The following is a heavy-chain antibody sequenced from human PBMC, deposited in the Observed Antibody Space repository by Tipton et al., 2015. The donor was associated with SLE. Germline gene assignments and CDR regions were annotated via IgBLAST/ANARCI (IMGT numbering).Heavy chain of an antibody. CDR1: GFTFKNYA. CDR2: ISRSGVA. Sequence: GSLRLSCAASGFTFKNYAMNWVRQAPGKGLEWVSGISRSGVAYYADSVKGRFTISRDNSKNTLYLQMNTLRADDTAVYYCVKGVTVMTLGYWGQGTLVTVSS. CDR3: VKGVTVMTLGY. J-gene: IGHJ4*02. D-gene: IGHD4-17*01. V-gene: IGHV3-23*01.